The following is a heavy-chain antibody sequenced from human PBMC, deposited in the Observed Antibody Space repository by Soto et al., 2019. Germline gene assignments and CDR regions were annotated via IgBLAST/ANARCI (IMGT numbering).Heavy chain of an antibody. Sequence: SETVSLTCNVSGGSISSSSYYWGWIRQPPGKGLEWIGHIFHTGSTYYNPSLKSRVTISVDTSKNQFSLKLSSVTATDTAVYYCARRRIVVTTNFDYWGQGTLVTVSS. V-gene: IGHV4-39*01. J-gene: IGHJ4*02. CDR3: ARRRIVVTTNFDY. D-gene: IGHD1-26*01. CDR2: IFHTGST. CDR1: GGSISSSSYY.